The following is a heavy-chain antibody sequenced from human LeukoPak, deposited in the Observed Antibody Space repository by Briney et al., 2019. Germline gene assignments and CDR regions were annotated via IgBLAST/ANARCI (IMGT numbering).Heavy chain of an antibody. Sequence: SETLSLTCTVSGGSISSYYWSWIRQPAGKGLEWIGRIYTSGSTNYNPSLKSRVTMSVDTSKNQFSLKLSSVTAADTAVYYCARDKPTVVTRIGAFDYWGQGTLVTVSS. V-gene: IGHV4-4*07. D-gene: IGHD4-23*01. J-gene: IGHJ4*02. CDR2: IYTSGST. CDR1: GGSISSYY. CDR3: ARDKPTVVTRIGAFDY.